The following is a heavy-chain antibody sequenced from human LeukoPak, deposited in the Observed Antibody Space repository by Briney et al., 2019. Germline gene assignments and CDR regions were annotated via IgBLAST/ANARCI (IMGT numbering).Heavy chain of an antibody. CDR2: INHSGST. CDR3: ARDYDSRVYYLDYGMDV. CDR1: GGSFSGYY. Sequence: SETLSLTCAVYGGSFSGYYWSWIRQPPGKGLEWIGEINHSGSTNYNPSLKSRVTISVDTSKNQFSLKLSSVTAADTAVYYCARDYDSRVYYLDYGMDVWGQGTTVTVSS. V-gene: IGHV4-34*01. J-gene: IGHJ6*02. D-gene: IGHD3-22*01.